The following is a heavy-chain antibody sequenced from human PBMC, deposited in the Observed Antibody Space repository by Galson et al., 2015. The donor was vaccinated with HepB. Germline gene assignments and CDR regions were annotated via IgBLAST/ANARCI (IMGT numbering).Heavy chain of an antibody. J-gene: IGHJ6*02. D-gene: IGHD6-19*01. CDR2: ISGSGGST. CDR3: AKILSGWFRGSYYYYYGMDV. V-gene: IGHV3-23*01. Sequence: WVRQAPGKGLEWVSAISGSGGSTYYADSVKGRFTISRDNSKNTLYLQMNSLRAEDTAVYYCAKILSGWFRGSYYYYYGMDVWGQGTTVTVSS.